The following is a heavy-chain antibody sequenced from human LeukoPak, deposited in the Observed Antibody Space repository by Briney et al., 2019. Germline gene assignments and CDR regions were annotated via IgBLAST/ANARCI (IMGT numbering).Heavy chain of an antibody. Sequence: ASVKVSCKASGYTFTGYYMHWVRQAPGQGLEWMGWINPNSGGTNYAQKFQGRVTMTRDTSISTAYMELSRLRSDDTAVYYCAGVLSYSSSSTFYYYGMDVWGQGTTVTVSS. CDR2: INPNSGGT. V-gene: IGHV1-2*02. J-gene: IGHJ6*02. CDR1: GYTFTGYY. D-gene: IGHD6-6*01. CDR3: AGVLSYSSSSTFYYYGMDV.